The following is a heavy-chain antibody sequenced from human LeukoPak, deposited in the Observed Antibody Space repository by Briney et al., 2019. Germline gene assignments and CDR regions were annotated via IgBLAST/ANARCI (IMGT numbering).Heavy chain of an antibody. Sequence: ASVKVSCKASGYTFTGYYMHWVRQAPGQGLEWMGRINPKSGGTNHAQKFRGRVTTTRDTSISTAYMELSRLRSDDTAVYYCARTSGDELERRAFDIWGQGTMVTVSS. CDR3: ARTSGDELERRAFDI. CDR1: GYTFTGYY. J-gene: IGHJ3*02. CDR2: INPKSGGT. D-gene: IGHD1-1*01. V-gene: IGHV1-2*06.